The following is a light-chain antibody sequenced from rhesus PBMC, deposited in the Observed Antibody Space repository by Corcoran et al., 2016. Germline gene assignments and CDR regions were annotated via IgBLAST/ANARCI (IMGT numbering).Light chain of an antibody. J-gene: IGLJ1*01. CDR3: SALDSSLSAYI. CDR1: SNNVGNQG. V-gene: IGLV10-114*01. Sequence: QAGLTQPPSVSKGLRQTATLTCTGNSNNVGNQGAAWLQQHQGHPPKLLSYRNNNRPSGISERFSASRAGNTASLTITGLQPEDEADYFCSALDSSLSAYICGAGTRLTVL. CDR2: RNN.